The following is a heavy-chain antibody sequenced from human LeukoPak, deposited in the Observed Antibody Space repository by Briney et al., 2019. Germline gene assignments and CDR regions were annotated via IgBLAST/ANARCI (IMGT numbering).Heavy chain of an antibody. CDR3: ARAEGPSSYGYYFDF. Sequence: GGSLRLSCAASGFTVSSYYMGWVRQAPGKGLEWVSVIFSGGNTYYADSVKGRFTISRDNSKNTLYLQMNSLRAGDTAVYYCARAEGPSSYGYYFDFWGQGTLVTVSS. D-gene: IGHD5-18*01. J-gene: IGHJ4*02. CDR2: IFSGGNT. CDR1: GFTVSSYY. V-gene: IGHV3-66*01.